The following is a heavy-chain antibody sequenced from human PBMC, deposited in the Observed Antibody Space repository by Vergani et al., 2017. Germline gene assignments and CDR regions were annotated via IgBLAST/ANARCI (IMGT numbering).Heavy chain of an antibody. J-gene: IGHJ6*02. CDR1: GGTFSSYA. D-gene: IGHD3-10*01. CDR2: IIPIFGTA. V-gene: IGHV1-69*12. CDR3: ARVCMVRGVIGPYYYGMDV. Sequence: QVQLVQSGAEVKKPGSSVKVSCKASGGTFSSYAISWVRQAPGQGLEWMRGIIPIFGTANYAQKFQGRVTITADESTSTAYMELSSLGSEDTALYYCARVCMVRGVIGPYYYGMDVWGQGTTVTVSS.